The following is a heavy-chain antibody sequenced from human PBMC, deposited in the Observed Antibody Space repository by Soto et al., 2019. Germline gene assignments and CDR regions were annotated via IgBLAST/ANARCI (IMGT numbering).Heavy chain of an antibody. D-gene: IGHD6-19*01. CDR1: GGSIANSY. CDR2: IYYSGRT. V-gene: IGHV4-59*08. J-gene: IGHJ4*02. CDR3: ARRDTRGWYEKD. Sequence: QVQLQESGPGLVKPSETLSLTCTVSGGSIANSYLSWIRQAPGKRLEWIGYIYYSGRTDYNRSLKSRLTLSLDTSQSQFSLELYSVTAADTAVYYCARRDTRGWYEKDWGQGTLVTVSS.